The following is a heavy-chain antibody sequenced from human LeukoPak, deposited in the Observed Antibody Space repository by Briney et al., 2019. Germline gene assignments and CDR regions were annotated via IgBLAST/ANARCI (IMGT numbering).Heavy chain of an antibody. D-gene: IGHD1-1*01. Sequence: SETLSLTCTVSGGSISSTNYYWGWLRQPPGQGLEWIVSIYYSGSTYYNPSLKSQLTISLDTSMNQFSLRLSSVTAAGTAFYYCARRDNWNDRWEWGQGTLGTVSP. CDR2: IYYSGST. CDR3: ARRDNWNDRWE. CDR1: GGSISSTNYY. J-gene: IGHJ4*02. V-gene: IGHV4-39*07.